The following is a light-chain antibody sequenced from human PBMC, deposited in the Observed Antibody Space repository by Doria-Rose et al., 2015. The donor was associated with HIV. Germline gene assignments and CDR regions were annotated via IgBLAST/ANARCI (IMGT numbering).Light chain of an antibody. CDR3: HQYGTSWT. J-gene: IGKJ1*01. CDR2: DGS. Sequence: EIVMTQSPGTLSLSPGERATLSCRASQSFSSTYLAWYQQQPGQAPSLFIYDGSTRATGIPDRFSASGSGTDFPLTINRLEPEDFALYYCHQYGTSWTFGQGTKVEI. CDR1: QSFSSTY. V-gene: IGKV3-20*01.